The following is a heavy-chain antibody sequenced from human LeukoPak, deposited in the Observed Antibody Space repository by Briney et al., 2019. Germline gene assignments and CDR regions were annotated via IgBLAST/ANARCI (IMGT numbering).Heavy chain of an antibody. J-gene: IGHJ4*02. V-gene: IGHV1-3*01. CDR1: GYTFTSYA. CDR3: ARDSFDHPFGY. Sequence: WASVKVSCKASGYTFTSYAMHWVRQAPGQRLEWMGWINAGNGNTKYSQKFQGRVIITRDTSASTAYMELSSLRSEDTAVYYCARDSFDHPFGYWGQGTLVTVSS. D-gene: IGHD1-14*01. CDR2: INAGNGNT.